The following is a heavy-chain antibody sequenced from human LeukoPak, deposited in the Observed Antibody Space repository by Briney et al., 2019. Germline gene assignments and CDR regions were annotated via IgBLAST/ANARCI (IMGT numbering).Heavy chain of an antibody. CDR2: INPNSGGT. D-gene: IGHD2-8*01. V-gene: IGHV1-2*02. J-gene: IGHJ6*03. Sequence: ASVKVSCKASGYTFTGYYMHWVRQAPGQGLEWMGWINPNSGGTNYAQKFQGRVTMTRDTSISTAYMELSSLRSEDTAVYYCARGIVLMGYYYYYMDVWGKGTTVTVSS. CDR1: GYTFTGYY. CDR3: ARGIVLMGYYYYYMDV.